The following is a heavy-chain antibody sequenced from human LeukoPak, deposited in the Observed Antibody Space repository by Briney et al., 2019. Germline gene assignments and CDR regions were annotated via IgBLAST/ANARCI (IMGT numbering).Heavy chain of an antibody. Sequence: SGPTLVNPTQTLTLTCTFSGFSLSTSGVGVGWIRQPPGKALEWLALIYWDDDKRYSPSLKSRLTITKDTPKNQVVLTMTNMDPVDTATYYCAHITGDLKGDGFDYWGQGTLVTVSS. CDR2: IYWDDDK. CDR3: AHITGDLKGDGFDY. J-gene: IGHJ4*02. CDR1: GFSLSTSGVG. D-gene: IGHD7-27*01. V-gene: IGHV2-5*02.